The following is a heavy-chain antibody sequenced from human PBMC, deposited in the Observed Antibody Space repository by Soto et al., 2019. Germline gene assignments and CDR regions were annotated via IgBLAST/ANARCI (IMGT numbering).Heavy chain of an antibody. V-gene: IGHV1-69*01. CDR1: GGTFSSYA. CDR2: IIPIFGTA. CDR3: ARRRDCSSPSCPYDAFDI. Sequence: QVQLVQSGAEVKKPGSSVKVSCKASGGTFSSYAISWVRQAPGQGLEWMGGIIPIFGTANYAQKFQGRVTITADESTGTAYMELSSLRSEDTAVYYWARRRDCSSPSCPYDAFDIWGQGTMVTVSS. J-gene: IGHJ3*02. D-gene: IGHD2-2*01.